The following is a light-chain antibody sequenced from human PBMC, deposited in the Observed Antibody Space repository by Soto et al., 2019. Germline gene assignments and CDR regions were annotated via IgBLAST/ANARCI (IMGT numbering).Light chain of an antibody. CDR2: GAS. V-gene: IGKV3-20*01. Sequence: EIVMTQSPATLSVSPGERATLSCRASQNIISNLAWYQQKPGQAPRLLIYGASTRATGIPDRFSGSGSGTDFTLTNSRLEPEDFAVYYCQQYGNSPPITFGGGTKVDIK. J-gene: IGKJ4*01. CDR1: QNIISN. CDR3: QQYGNSPPIT.